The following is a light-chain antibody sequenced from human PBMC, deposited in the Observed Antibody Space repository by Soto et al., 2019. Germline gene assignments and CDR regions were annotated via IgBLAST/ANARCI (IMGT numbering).Light chain of an antibody. V-gene: IGKV3D-20*02. J-gene: IGKJ5*01. Sequence: EIVLTQSPGTLSLSPGERATLSCRASQSVSSTYLAWYQHKPGQAPRLLLYGASNRATGIPDRFSGSGSGTAFTLTISSLEPEDFAVYYCQHRYNWLIAFGQGTRLEIK. CDR2: GAS. CDR1: QSVSSTY. CDR3: QHRYNWLIA.